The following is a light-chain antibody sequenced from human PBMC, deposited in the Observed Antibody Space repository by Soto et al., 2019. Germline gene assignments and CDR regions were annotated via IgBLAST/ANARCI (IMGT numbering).Light chain of an antibody. CDR3: QQYNNWPLT. Sequence: ETVMTQSPATLSVSPGDRATLSCSASQSVSYNLALYQQKPGQAPRLLIYDASTRATGIPARFSGSASGTEFTLTISSLLSEDFAVYYCQQYNNWPLTFGGGTKVEMK. V-gene: IGKV3D-15*01. J-gene: IGKJ4*01. CDR2: DAS. CDR1: QSVSYN.